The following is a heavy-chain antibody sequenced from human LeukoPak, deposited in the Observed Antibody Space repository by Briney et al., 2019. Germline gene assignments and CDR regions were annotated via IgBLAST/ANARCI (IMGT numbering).Heavy chain of an antibody. CDR1: GFTFSSYA. CDR3: AKEAPYSSSWYGPYYYGMDV. D-gene: IGHD6-13*01. CDR2: ISGSGGST. J-gene: IGHJ6*02. V-gene: IGHV3-23*01. Sequence: QPGGSLRLSCAASGFTFSSYAMSWVRQAPGKGLEWVLAISGSGGSTYYADSVKGRFTISRDNSKNTLYLQMNSLRAEDTAVYYCAKEAPYSSSWYGPYYYGMDVWGQGTTVTVSS.